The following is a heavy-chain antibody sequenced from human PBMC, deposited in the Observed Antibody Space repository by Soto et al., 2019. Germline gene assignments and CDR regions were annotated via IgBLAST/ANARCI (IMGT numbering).Heavy chain of an antibody. CDR2: ISAYNGNT. Sequence: ASVKVSCKASGYTFTSSGISWVRQAPGQGLEWMGWISAYNGNTNYAQKLQGRVTMTTDTSTSTAYMELRSLRSDDTAVCYCARVGWEPPPPVFDYWGQGTLVTVSS. CDR3: ARVGWEPPPPVFDY. D-gene: IGHD1-26*01. V-gene: IGHV1-18*01. J-gene: IGHJ4*02. CDR1: GYTFTSSG.